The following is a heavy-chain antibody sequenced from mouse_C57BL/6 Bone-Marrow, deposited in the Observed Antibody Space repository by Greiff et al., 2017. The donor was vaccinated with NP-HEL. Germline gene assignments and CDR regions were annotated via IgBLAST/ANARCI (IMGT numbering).Heavy chain of an antibody. Sequence: SDAELVKPGASVKISCKVSGYTFTDHTIHWMKQRPEQGLEWIGYIYPRDGSTKYNEKFKGKATLTADKSSSTAYMQLNSLTSEDSAVYFCAKRIYYDYDDGYFDVWGTGTTVTVSS. D-gene: IGHD2-4*01. V-gene: IGHV1-78*01. CDR3: AKRIYYDYDDGYFDV. J-gene: IGHJ1*03. CDR2: IYPRDGST. CDR1: GYTFTDHT.